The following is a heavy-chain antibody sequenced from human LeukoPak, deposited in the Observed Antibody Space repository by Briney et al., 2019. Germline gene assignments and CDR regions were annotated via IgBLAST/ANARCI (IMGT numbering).Heavy chain of an antibody. CDR2: TRNEANIYTT. Sequence: GGSLRLSCTASGVTLSSYAMSWARQAPGKGLEWVGHTRNEANIYTTKYAASVKGRFTISRDDSKNSLYLQMNSLKTEDTAVYYCASPVGATTVRAFDIWGQGTMVTVSS. D-gene: IGHD1-26*01. CDR1: GVTLSSYA. J-gene: IGHJ3*02. CDR3: ASPVGATTVRAFDI. V-gene: IGHV3-72*01.